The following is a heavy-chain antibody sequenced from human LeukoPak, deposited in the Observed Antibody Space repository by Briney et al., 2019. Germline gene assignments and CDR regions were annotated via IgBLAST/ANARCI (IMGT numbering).Heavy chain of an antibody. D-gene: IGHD3-22*01. J-gene: IGHJ4*02. V-gene: IGHV3-73*01. Sequence: PGGSLKLSCAASGFTFSGSAMHWVRQASGKGLEWVGRIRSKPNSYATAYTASVKGRFTISRDDSKNTVYLQTNSLKTEDTAVYYCICPGYYDSSGYYMGEDYWGQGTLVTVSS. CDR3: ICPGYYDSSGYYMGEDY. CDR2: IRSKPNSYAT. CDR1: GFTFSGSA.